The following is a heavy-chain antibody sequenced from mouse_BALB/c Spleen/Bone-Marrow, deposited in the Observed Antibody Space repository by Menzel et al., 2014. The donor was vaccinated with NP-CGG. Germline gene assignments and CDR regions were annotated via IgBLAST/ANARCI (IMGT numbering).Heavy chain of an antibody. CDR2: IDPANDNT. Sequence: VQLQQSGAELVKPGTSVKLSCTASGFNIKDIYMHWVKQRPEQGLEWIGRIDPANDNTKYDPKFQGKATITADTSSNTAYLRLSSLTSEDTAVYYCANYGYDGGVFAYWGQGTLVTVSA. CDR1: GFNIKDIY. D-gene: IGHD2-2*01. J-gene: IGHJ3*01. CDR3: ANYGYDGGVFAY. V-gene: IGHV14-3*02.